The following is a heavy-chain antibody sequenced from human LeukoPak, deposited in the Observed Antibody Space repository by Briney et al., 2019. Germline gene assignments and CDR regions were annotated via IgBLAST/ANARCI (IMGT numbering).Heavy chain of an antibody. CDR2: IYHSGST. Sequence: SETLSLTCTVSGDSISSGDYYWSWIRQPPGKGLEWIGSIYHSGSTYYNPSLKSRVTISVDTSKNQFSLKLSSVTAADTAVYYCAEFRGSYYNGAFDIWGQGTMVTVSS. D-gene: IGHD1-26*01. CDR1: GDSISSGDYY. V-gene: IGHV4-38-2*02. J-gene: IGHJ3*02. CDR3: AEFRGSYYNGAFDI.